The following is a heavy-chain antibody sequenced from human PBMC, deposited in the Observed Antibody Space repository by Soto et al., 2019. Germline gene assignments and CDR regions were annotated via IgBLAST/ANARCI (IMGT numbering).Heavy chain of an antibody. J-gene: IGHJ4*02. CDR1: GFTFTDYY. CDR2: ISVSGTDT. V-gene: IGHV3-11*05. D-gene: IGHD2-15*01. Sequence: QVQLVESGGALVKPGGSLRLSCVASGFTFTDYYMNWIRQTPGKGLEWLSYISVSGTDTNYADSVSGRFTIYRDNAKMSIYLQINSLRVEDTAVYYCAFPSLLPNYWGQGTLVTVS. CDR3: AFPSLLPNY.